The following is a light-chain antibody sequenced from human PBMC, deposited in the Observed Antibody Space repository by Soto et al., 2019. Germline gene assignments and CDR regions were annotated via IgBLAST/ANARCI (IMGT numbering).Light chain of an antibody. V-gene: IGLV2-14*01. CDR2: DVS. CDR1: SSDVGGYNY. CDR3: SSYTSSSTVV. Sequence: QSVLTQPASVSGSPGHSITISCTGTSSDVGGYNYVSWYQQHPGKAPKLMIYDVSNRPSGVSNRFSGSKSGNTASLTISGLQAEDEADYYCSSYTSSSTVVFGGRTKLTVL. J-gene: IGLJ2*01.